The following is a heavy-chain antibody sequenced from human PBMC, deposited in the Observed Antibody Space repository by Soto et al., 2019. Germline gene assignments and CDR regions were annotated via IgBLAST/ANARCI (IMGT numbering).Heavy chain of an antibody. J-gene: IGHJ2*01. CDR3: ARGNHRWLQLWYFDL. CDR2: IIPIFGTV. V-gene: IGHV1-69*12. Sequence: QVQRVQSGAEVKKPGSSVKVSCKASGGTFSNYPISWVRQAPGQGLEWMGGIIPIFGTVNYAQKFQGRVTITADESTSTAYMELSSLRSEDTAVYYCARGNHRWLQLWYFDLWGRGTLVTVSS. D-gene: IGHD5-12*01. CDR1: GGTFSNYP.